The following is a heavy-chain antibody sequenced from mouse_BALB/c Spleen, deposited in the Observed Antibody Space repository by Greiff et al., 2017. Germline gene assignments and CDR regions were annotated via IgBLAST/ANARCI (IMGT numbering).Heavy chain of an antibody. CDR3: ARIGSSYDWYFDV. CDR2: IYPGDGDT. J-gene: IGHJ1*01. D-gene: IGHD1-1*01. Sequence: VKLQQSGAELARPGASVKLSCKASGYTFTSYWMQWVKQRPGQGLEWIGAIYPGDGDTRYTQKFKGKATLTADKSSSTAYMQLSSLASEDSAVYYCARIGSSYDWYFDVWGAGTTVTVSS. CDR1: GYTFTSYW. V-gene: IGHV1-87*01.